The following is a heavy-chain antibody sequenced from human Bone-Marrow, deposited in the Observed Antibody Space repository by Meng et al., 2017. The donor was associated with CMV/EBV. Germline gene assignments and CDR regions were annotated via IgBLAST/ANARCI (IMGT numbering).Heavy chain of an antibody. J-gene: IGHJ3*02. Sequence: WIRQPPGKALEWLALIYWNDDKRYSPSLKSRLTITKDTSKNQVVLTMTNMDPVDTATYYCAHRGRRDAFDIWGQGTMVTVSS. CDR2: IYWNDDK. CDR3: AHRGRRDAFDI. V-gene: IGHV2-5*01.